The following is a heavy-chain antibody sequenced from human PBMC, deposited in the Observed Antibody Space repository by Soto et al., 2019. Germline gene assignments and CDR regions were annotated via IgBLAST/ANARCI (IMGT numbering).Heavy chain of an antibody. CDR3: AKARLQGFYSSSWFYGHYFDY. CDR2: ISGSGGST. Sequence: EVQLLESGGGLVQPGGSLRLSCAASGFTFSSYAMSWVRQAPGKGLEWVSAISGSGGSTYYADSVKGRFTISRDNSKNTLYLQMNSLRAEDTAVYYCAKARLQGFYSSSWFYGHYFDYWGQGTLVTVSS. D-gene: IGHD6-13*01. CDR1: GFTFSSYA. J-gene: IGHJ4*02. V-gene: IGHV3-23*01.